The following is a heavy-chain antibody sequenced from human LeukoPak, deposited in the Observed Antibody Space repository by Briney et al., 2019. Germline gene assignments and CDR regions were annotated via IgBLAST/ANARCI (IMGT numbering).Heavy chain of an antibody. J-gene: IGHJ4*02. D-gene: IGHD6-13*01. V-gene: IGHV3-7*01. CDR2: IKQDGSEK. CDR3: ARVVGYSSSWYADY. CDR1: GFAFSSYW. Sequence: PGRSMTLSCPASGFAFSSYWMSWVRQAPGEGMEWVANIKQDGSEKFYVDSVKGRFTISRDNAKSSLYLQMSSLRAEDTAVYYCARVVGYSSSWYADYWGQGTLVTVSS.